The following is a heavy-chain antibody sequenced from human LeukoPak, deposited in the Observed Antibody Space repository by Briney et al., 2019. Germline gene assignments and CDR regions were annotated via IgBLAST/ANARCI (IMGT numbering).Heavy chain of an antibody. V-gene: IGHV3-48*03. D-gene: IGHD3-10*02. J-gene: IGHJ6*04. Sequence: GGSLRLSCAASGFTFSSYEMNWVRQAPGKGLEWVSYISSSGSTIYYADSVKGRFTISRDNSKNSLYLQMNSLRAEDTAVYYCAELGITMIGGVWGKGATVTISS. CDR3: AELGITMIGGV. CDR2: ISSSGSTI. CDR1: GFTFSSYE.